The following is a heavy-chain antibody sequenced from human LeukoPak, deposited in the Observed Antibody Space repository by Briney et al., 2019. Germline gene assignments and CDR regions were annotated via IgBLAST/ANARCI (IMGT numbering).Heavy chain of an antibody. J-gene: IGHJ4*02. CDR2: ISGSGGST. CDR3: AKDSGFSRRPITQAAQDY. V-gene: IGHV3-23*01. CDR1: GFTFSSYA. Sequence: PGGSLRLSCAASGFTFSSYAMSWVRQAPGKGLEWVSAISGSGGSTYYADSVKGRFTISRDNSKNTLYLQMNSLRAEDTAVYYCAKDSGFSRRPITQAAQDYWGQGTLVTVSS. D-gene: IGHD3-10*01.